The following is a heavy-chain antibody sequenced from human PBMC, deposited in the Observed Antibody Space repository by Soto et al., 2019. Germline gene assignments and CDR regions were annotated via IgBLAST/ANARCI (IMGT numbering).Heavy chain of an antibody. CDR1: GFTFSSYW. J-gene: IGHJ4*02. D-gene: IGHD6-13*01. Sequence: GGSLRLSCASSGFTFSSYWMSWVRQAPGKGLEWVANIKQDGSEKYYVDSVKGRFTISRDNAKNSLYLQMNSLRAEDTAVYYCASLSSWYYFDYWGQGTLVTVSS. CDR3: ASLSSWYYFDY. CDR2: IKQDGSEK. V-gene: IGHV3-7*01.